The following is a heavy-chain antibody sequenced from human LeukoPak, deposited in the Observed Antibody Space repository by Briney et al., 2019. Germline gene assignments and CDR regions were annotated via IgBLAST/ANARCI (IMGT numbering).Heavy chain of an antibody. CDR1: GFTFSDYY. D-gene: IGHD3-3*01. J-gene: IGHJ4*02. V-gene: IGHV3-11*04. CDR2: ISSSGSTI. Sequence: GSLRLSCAASGFTFSDYYMSWIRQAPGKGLEWVSYISSSGSTIYYADSVKGRFTISRDNARNSLYLQMNSLRAEDTAVYYCAREPEEEWLLLDYWGQGTLVTVSS. CDR3: AREPEEEWLLLDY.